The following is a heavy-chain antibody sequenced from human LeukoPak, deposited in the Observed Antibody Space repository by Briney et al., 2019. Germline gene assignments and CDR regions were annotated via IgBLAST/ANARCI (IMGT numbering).Heavy chain of an antibody. CDR3: AKGNRRYGSGGYYNRDMDV. V-gene: IGHV3-23*01. Sequence: TGGSLRLSCAASGFTFSSYAMSWVRQAPGKGLEWVSAISGSGGSTYYADSVKGRFTISRDNSKSTLYLQMISLRAEDTAVYDCAKGNRRYGSGGYYNRDMDVWGKGTTVTVSS. CDR1: GFTFSSYA. J-gene: IGHJ6*03. CDR2: ISGSGGST. D-gene: IGHD3-10*01.